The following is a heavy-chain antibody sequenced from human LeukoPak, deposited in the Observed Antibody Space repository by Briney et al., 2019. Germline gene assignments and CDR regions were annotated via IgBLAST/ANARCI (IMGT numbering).Heavy chain of an antibody. CDR2: ISYDGSNK. J-gene: IGHJ4*02. D-gene: IGHD3-22*01. Sequence: GRSLRLSCAASGFTFSNYAMHWVRQAPGKGLEWVAVISYDGSNKYYAGSVKGRFTISRDNSKNTLYLQMNSLRAEDTAVYHCARDRETVVVITYYFDYWGQGSLVTVSS. CDR1: GFTFSNYA. V-gene: IGHV3-30-3*01. CDR3: ARDRETVVVITYYFDY.